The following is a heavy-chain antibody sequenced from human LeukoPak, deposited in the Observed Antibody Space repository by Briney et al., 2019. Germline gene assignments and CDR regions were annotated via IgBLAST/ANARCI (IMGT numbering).Heavy chain of an antibody. CDR1: GGSFSGYY. V-gene: IGHV4-34*01. CDR2: INHSGST. J-gene: IGHJ4*02. Sequence: SETLSLTCAVYGGSFSGYYWSWIRQPPGKGLEWSGEINHSGSTNYNPSLKSRVTISVDTSKNQFSLKLSSVTAADTAVYYCARGPYFCSGFLVDYWGQGTLVTVSS. D-gene: IGHD3-3*01. CDR3: ARGPYFCSGFLVDY.